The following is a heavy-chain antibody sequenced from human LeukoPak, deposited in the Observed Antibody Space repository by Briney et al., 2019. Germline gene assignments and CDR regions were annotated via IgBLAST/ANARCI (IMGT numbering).Heavy chain of an antibody. D-gene: IGHD5-12*01. CDR1: GYTFTDYY. V-gene: IGHV1-2*02. Sequence: ASVKVSCKASGYTFTDYYIHWVRQAPRQGLEWMGWINSNSGATNYAQKFQGRVTMTRDTSISTAYMELTRLGSDDTAVYYCARDGSLACWGQGTLVTVSS. CDR3: ARDGSLAC. CDR2: INSNSGAT. J-gene: IGHJ4*02.